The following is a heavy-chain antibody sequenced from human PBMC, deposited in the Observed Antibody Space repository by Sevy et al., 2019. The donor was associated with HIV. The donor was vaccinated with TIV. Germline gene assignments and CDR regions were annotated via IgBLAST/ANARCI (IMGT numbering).Heavy chain of an antibody. CDR2: ISYDGAKT. CDR3: VRQYSRSLHFDQ. V-gene: IGHV3-30*03. CDR1: GITLNKYG. Sequence: GGSLRLSCAASGITLNKYGMHWVRQAPGKGLEWVALISYDGAKTYYGDSMKGRFTMSRDDSKSVVYLQMNSLRPEDTAMYYCVRQYSRSLHFDQWGQGALVTVSS. J-gene: IGHJ4*02. D-gene: IGHD6-6*01.